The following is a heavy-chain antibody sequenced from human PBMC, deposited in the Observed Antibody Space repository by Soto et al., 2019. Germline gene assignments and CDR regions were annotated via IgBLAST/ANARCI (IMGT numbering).Heavy chain of an antibody. Sequence: PGGSLRLSCAASGFTFSSYAMSWVRQAPGKGLEWVSAISGSGGSTYYADSVKGRFTISRDNSKNTPYLQMNSLRAEDTAVYYCAKAPGILTGYSNPSYYYYGMDVWGQGTTVTVSS. D-gene: IGHD3-9*01. V-gene: IGHV3-23*01. J-gene: IGHJ6*02. CDR1: GFTFSSYA. CDR2: ISGSGGST. CDR3: AKAPGILTGYSNPSYYYYGMDV.